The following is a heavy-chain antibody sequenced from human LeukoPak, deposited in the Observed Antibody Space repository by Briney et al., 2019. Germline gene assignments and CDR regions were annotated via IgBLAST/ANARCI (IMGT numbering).Heavy chain of an antibody. Sequence: AASVKVSCKASGYTFTSYGISWVRQAPGQGLEWMGWISAYNGNTNYAQKLQGRVTMTTDTSTSTAYMELRSLRSDDTAVYYCARDFHIAAAGPNWYFDLWGRGTLVTVSS. V-gene: IGHV1-18*01. D-gene: IGHD6-13*01. CDR1: GYTFTSYG. CDR3: ARDFHIAAAGPNWYFDL. J-gene: IGHJ2*01. CDR2: ISAYNGNT.